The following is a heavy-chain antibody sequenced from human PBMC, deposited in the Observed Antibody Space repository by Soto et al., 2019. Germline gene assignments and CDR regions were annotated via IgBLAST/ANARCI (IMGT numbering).Heavy chain of an antibody. CDR1: GFTFSRYA. CDR3: AKDFDQSFDP. J-gene: IGHJ5*02. CDR2: ISWDGGST. V-gene: IGHV3-43*01. Sequence: PGGSLRLSCAASGFTFSRYAMSWVRQAPGKGLEWVSLISWDGGSTYYADSVKGRFTISRDNSKNSLYLQMNSLRTEDTALYYCAKDFDQSFDPWGQGTLVTVSS. D-gene: IGHD3-9*01.